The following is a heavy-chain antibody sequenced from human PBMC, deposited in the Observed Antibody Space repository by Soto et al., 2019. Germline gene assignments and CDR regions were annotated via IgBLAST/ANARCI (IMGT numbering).Heavy chain of an antibody. CDR2: ISDSGNYI. CDR3: VKDPQTWGSIWFDP. Sequence: EVQLLESGGGLVQPGGSLRLSCAASGFIFSNYAMSWVRQAPGKGPEWVSSISDSGNYIEYADSVEGRFTISRDNSKNTLYLQMNSVRAEDTARYYCVKDPQTWGSIWFDPWGQGTQVTVSS. J-gene: IGHJ5*02. CDR1: GFIFSNYA. D-gene: IGHD7-27*01. V-gene: IGHV3-23*01.